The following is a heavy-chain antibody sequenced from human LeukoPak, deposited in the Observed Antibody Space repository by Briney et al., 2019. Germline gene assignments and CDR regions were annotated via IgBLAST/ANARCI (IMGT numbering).Heavy chain of an antibody. D-gene: IGHD6-13*01. CDR3: ARAPPYSSSWYYYYYMDV. V-gene: IGHV3-30-3*01. J-gene: IGHJ6*03. Sequence: AGGSLRLSCAASGFTFSSYAMHWVRQAPGKGLEWVAVISYDGSNKYYADSVKGRFTISRDNSKNTLYLQMNSLRAEDTAVYYCARAPPYSSSWYYYYYMDVWGKGTTVTVSS. CDR1: GFTFSSYA. CDR2: ISYDGSNK.